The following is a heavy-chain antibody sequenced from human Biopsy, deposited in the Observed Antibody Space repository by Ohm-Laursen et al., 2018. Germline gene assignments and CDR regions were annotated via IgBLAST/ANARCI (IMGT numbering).Heavy chain of an antibody. V-gene: IGHV1-18*01. Sequence: ASVKASCKASGYTFTSYDISWVRQAPGHGLGWMGWISPYNDKTSYPPKLQDRVTMTADTSTNTAHMEMRSLRSDDTSVYYCARVFCTSTTCYGLLDNWGQGTVVTVSS. CDR1: GYTFTSYD. J-gene: IGHJ4*02. CDR2: ISPYNDKT. D-gene: IGHD2/OR15-2a*01. CDR3: ARVFCTSTTCYGLLDN.